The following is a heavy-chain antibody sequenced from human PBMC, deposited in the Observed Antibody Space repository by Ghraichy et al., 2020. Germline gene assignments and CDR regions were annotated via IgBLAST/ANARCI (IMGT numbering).Heavy chain of an antibody. CDR1: GGSVSSGSYY. CDR3: ARGPRLYFDY. CDR2: IYYSGST. J-gene: IGHJ4*02. V-gene: IGHV4-61*01. Sequence: SQTLSLTCTVSGGSVSSGSYYWSWIRQPPGKGLEWIGYIYYSGSTNYNPSLKSRVTISVDTSKNQFSLKLSSVTAADTAVYYCARGPRLYFDYWGQGTLVTVSS.